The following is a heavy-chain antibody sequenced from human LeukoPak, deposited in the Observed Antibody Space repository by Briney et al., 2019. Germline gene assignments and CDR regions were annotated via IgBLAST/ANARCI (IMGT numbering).Heavy chain of an antibody. CDR2: ISWNSGSI. V-gene: IGHV3-9*01. CDR1: GFTFDDYA. D-gene: IGHD3-22*01. Sequence: GRSLRLSCAASGFTFDDYAMHWVRQAPGKGLEWVSDISWNSGSIGYADSVKGRFTISRDNAKGSLFLQMNSLRAEDTAVYYCARGSTYYDSSGQVPFDYWGQGTLVTVSS. J-gene: IGHJ4*02. CDR3: ARGSTYYDSSGQVPFDY.